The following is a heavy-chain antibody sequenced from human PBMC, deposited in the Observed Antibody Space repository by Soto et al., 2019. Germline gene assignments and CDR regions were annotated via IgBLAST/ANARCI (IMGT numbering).Heavy chain of an antibody. D-gene: IGHD3-3*01. V-gene: IGHV1-69*13. Sequence: SVKVSCKASGGTFSSYAISWVRQAPGQGLEWMGGIIPIFGTANYAQKFQGRVTITADESTSTAYMELSSLRSEDTAVYYCARDHVQYYDFWSGKRYYYGMDVWGQGTTVPVSS. CDR2: IIPIFGTA. CDR3: ARDHVQYYDFWSGKRYYYGMDV. CDR1: GGTFSSYA. J-gene: IGHJ6*02.